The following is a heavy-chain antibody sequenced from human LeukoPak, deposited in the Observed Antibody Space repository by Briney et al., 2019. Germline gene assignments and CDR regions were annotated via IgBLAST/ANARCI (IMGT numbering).Heavy chain of an antibody. Sequence: GGSLRLSCAASGFTFSSYAMSWVRQAPGKGLEWVSAISGSGGSTYYADSVKGRFTISRDSSKNTLYLQMNSLRAEDTAVYYCARDRGSSWSPYYYYGMDVWGQGTTVTVSS. CDR1: GFTFSSYA. D-gene: IGHD6-13*01. CDR3: ARDRGSSWSPYYYYGMDV. V-gene: IGHV3-23*01. CDR2: ISGSGGST. J-gene: IGHJ6*02.